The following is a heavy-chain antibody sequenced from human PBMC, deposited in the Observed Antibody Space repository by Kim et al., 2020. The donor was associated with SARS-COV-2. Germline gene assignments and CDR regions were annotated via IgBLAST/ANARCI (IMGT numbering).Heavy chain of an antibody. V-gene: IGHV3-7*01. D-gene: IGHD6-13*01. J-gene: IGHJ4*02. CDR3: ARVGDGSSWQFDY. Sequence: YVDSVKGRFTISRDNAKNSLYLQRNSRRAEDAAVYYCARVGDGSSWQFDYWGQGTLVTVSS.